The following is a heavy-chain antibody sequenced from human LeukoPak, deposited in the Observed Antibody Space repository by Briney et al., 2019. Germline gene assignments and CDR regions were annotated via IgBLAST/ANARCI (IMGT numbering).Heavy chain of an antibody. D-gene: IGHD3-16*01. CDR1: GGTFSSYA. J-gene: IGHJ5*02. V-gene: IGHV1-69*04. CDR2: IIPILGIA. CDR3: ATTKYDYVWGSYEDWFDP. Sequence: SVKVSCKASGGTFSSYAISWVRQAPGQGLEWMGRIIPILGIANYAQKFQGRVTITADRSTSTAYMELSSLRSEDTAVYYCATTKYDYVWGSYEDWFDPWGQGTLVTVSS.